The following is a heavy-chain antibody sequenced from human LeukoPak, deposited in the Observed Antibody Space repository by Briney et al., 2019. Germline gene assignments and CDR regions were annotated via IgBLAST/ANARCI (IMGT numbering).Heavy chain of an antibody. CDR1: GGSISSGTYY. J-gene: IGHJ4*02. CDR3: ARRAAYGSGSYFDF. CDR2: ISYSGST. V-gene: IGHV4-39*01. Sequence: SETLSLTCAVSGGSISSGTYYWAWIRQPPGKGLEWIETISYSGSTYYNPSLKSRVTISVDKSKNQFSLRLSSVTAADTAVYFCARRAAYGSGSYFDFWGQGTLVTVSS. D-gene: IGHD3-10*01.